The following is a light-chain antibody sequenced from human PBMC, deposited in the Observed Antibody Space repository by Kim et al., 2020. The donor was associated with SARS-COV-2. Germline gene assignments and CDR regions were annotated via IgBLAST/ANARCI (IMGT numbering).Light chain of an antibody. CDR2: DAS. CDR1: QDINIF. V-gene: IGKV1-33*01. J-gene: IGKJ2*01. Sequence: DIQMTRSPSSLSASVGDRVTITCQASQDINIFLNWYQQKPGKAPKLLIYDASNLETGVPSRFSGSGSGTDFTFTISSLQPEDIATYYCQQYDNLPRYTFGQGTKLEI. CDR3: QQYDNLPRYT.